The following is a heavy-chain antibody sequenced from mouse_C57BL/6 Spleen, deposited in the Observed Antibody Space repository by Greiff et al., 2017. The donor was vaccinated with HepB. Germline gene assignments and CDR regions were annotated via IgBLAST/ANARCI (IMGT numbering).Heavy chain of an antibody. CDR1: GYTFTSYG. V-gene: IGHV1-81*01. CDR2: IYPRSGNT. CDR3: ARSEGYYYAMDY. J-gene: IGHJ4*01. Sequence: QVQLQQSGAELARPGASVKLSCKASGYTFTSYGISWVKQRTGQGLEWIGEIYPRSGNTYYNEKFKGKATLTADKSSSTAYMELRSLTSEDSAVYFCARSEGYYYAMDYWGQGTSATVAS.